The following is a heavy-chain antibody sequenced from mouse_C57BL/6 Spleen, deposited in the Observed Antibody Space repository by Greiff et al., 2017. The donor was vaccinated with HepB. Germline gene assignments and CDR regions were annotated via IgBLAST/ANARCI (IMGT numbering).Heavy chain of an antibody. J-gene: IGHJ3*01. D-gene: IGHD4-1*02. V-gene: IGHV5-6*02. CDR2: ISSGGSYT. CDR3: ARATGTGFAY. CDR1: GFTFSSYG. Sequence: EVKLVESGGDLVKPGGSLKLSCAASGFTFSSYGMSWVRQTPDKRLEWVATISSGGSYTYYPDSVKGRFTISRDNAKNTLYLQMSSLKSEDTAMYYGARATGTGFAYWGQGTLVTVSA.